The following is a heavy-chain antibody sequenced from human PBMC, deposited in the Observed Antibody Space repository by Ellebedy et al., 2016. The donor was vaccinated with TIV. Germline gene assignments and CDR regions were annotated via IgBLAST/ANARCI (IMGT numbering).Heavy chain of an antibody. CDR1: GFTFSSYS. J-gene: IGHJ4*02. CDR3: ARDLGELLPALNFNY. V-gene: IGHV3-21*01. CDR2: ITSSSSYR. Sequence: GESLKISCAASGFTFSSYSMNWVRQAPGKGLEWVSSITSSSSYRFYADSGKGRFTISRDNAKNSLYLQMNSLRAEDTAVYYCARDLGELLPALNFNYWGQGSLVTVSS. D-gene: IGHD1-26*01.